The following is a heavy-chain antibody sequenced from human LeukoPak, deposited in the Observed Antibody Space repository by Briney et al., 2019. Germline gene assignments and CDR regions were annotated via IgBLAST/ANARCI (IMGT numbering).Heavy chain of an antibody. V-gene: IGHV3-30*18. J-gene: IGHJ4*02. Sequence: GGSLRLSCAASGFSISFTNMHWVRQAPGKGLEWVAVISADGSYKNYVDSVKGRFSISRDNSKNTVYVQMNSLGPEDTAIYYCTQFDYWGQGTLVTVSS. CDR1: GFSISFTN. CDR3: TQFDY. CDR2: ISADGSYK.